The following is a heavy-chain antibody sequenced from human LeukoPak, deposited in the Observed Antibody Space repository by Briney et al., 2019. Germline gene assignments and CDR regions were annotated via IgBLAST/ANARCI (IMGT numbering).Heavy chain of an antibody. D-gene: IGHD2-15*01. CDR3: ARESRGGYCSGGNCYSSDDAFDI. CDR1: GGSINSYY. V-gene: IGHV4-59*01. Sequence: PSETLSLTCTVSGGSINSYYWSWIRQPPEKGLEWIGYISYSGSATYNPSLKSRVTISVDTSKNQFSLKLSSVTAADTAVYYCARESRGGYCSGGNCYSSDDAFDIWGQGTMVTVSS. CDR2: ISYSGSA. J-gene: IGHJ3*02.